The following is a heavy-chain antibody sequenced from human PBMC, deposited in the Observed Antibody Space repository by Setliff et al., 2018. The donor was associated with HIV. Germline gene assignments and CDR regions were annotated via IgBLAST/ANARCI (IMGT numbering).Heavy chain of an antibody. Sequence: SETLSLTCTVSGGSISSGGYYWSWIRQAAGKGLEWIGEIFHNGTINCNPSLKSRVALSIDTFKSQISLNMTSLTTADTAIYYCGRGPHIVGAPWAVIDYWAQGKPVTVSS. CDR2: IFHNGTI. D-gene: IGHD1-26*01. J-gene: IGHJ4*02. CDR3: GRGPHIVGAPWAVIDY. V-gene: IGHV4-61*10. CDR1: GGSISSGGYY.